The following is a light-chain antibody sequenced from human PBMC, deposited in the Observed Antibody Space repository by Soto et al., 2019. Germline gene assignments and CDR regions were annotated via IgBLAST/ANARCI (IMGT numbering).Light chain of an antibody. CDR3: QQYNNWPRT. V-gene: IGKV3-15*01. CDR1: QSVSSN. Sequence: IVMTQSPATLSVSPGERPTLSCGASQSVSSNLAWYQQKPGQAPRLLIYGASTRATGIPARFSGSGSGTDFTLTISRLEPEDFAVYYCQQYNNWPRTFGQGTKVDI. CDR2: GAS. J-gene: IGKJ1*01.